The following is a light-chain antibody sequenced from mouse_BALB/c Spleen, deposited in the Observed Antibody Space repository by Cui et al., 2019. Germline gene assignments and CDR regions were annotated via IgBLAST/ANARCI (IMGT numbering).Light chain of an antibody. CDR3: QHFWGTPYT. J-gene: IGKJ2*01. V-gene: IGKV12-46*01. CDR2: AAT. Sequence: DIQMTQSPASLSVSVGETVIITCRASENIYSNLAWYQQKQGKSPQLLVYAATNLADGVPSRFSGSGSGTQYSLKINSLQSEDFGSYYCQHFWGTPYTFGGGTKLEIK. CDR1: ENIYSN.